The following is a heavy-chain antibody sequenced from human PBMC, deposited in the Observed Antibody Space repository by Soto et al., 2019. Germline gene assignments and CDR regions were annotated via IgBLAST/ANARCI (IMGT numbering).Heavy chain of an antibody. CDR1: GFTFSTYW. D-gene: IGHD2-2*01. Sequence: PGGSLRLSCAASGFTFSTYWMSWVRQAPGKGLEWVANIKQDGSEKNYVDSVKGRFTISRDNAENSLYLQMNSLRAEDTAVYYCARDPEFGVVPGFDYWGQGTQVTVSS. V-gene: IGHV3-7*01. J-gene: IGHJ4*02. CDR3: ARDPEFGVVPGFDY. CDR2: IKQDGSEK.